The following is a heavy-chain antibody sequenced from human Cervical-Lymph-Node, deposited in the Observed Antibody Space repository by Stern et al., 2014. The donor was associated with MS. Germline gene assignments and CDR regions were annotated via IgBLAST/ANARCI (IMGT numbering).Heavy chain of an antibody. D-gene: IGHD6-13*01. V-gene: IGHV3-33*01. Sequence: DQLVESGGGVVQPGRSLRLSCAASGFTFSSYGMHWVRQAPGKGLERVAVIWYDGSNKYYADSVKGRFTISRDNSKNTLYLQMNSLRAEDTAVYYCARDEAAAGPYYYYGMDVWGQGTTVTVSS. CDR3: ARDEAAAGPYYYYGMDV. CDR1: GFTFSSYG. J-gene: IGHJ6*02. CDR2: IWYDGSNK.